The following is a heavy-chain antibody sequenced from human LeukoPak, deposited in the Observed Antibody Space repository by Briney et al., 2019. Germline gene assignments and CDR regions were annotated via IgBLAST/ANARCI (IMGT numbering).Heavy chain of an antibody. CDR3: ARGLNWGSAYFDY. J-gene: IGHJ4*02. CDR2: IYYSGST. CDR1: GGSISSYY. Sequence: SETLSLTCTVSGGSISSYYWSWIRQPPGKGLEWIGYIYYSGSTNYNPSLKSRVTISVDTSKNQFSLKLSSVTAADTAVYYCARGLNWGSAYFDYWGQGTLVTVSS. V-gene: IGHV4-59*01. D-gene: IGHD7-27*01.